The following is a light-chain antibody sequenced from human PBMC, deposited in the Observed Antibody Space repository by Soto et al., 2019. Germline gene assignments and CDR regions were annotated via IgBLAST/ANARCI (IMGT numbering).Light chain of an antibody. CDR3: CSYGGSSTLV. Sequence: QSVLTQPASVSGSPGQSITISCTGTNSDVGSYNLVSWYQQHPGKAPKLMIYEGSKRPSGVSYRFSGSKSGNTASLTISGLQAEDEADYYCCSYGGSSTLVFGGGTQLTVL. V-gene: IGLV2-23*01. J-gene: IGLJ2*01. CDR2: EGS. CDR1: NSDVGSYNL.